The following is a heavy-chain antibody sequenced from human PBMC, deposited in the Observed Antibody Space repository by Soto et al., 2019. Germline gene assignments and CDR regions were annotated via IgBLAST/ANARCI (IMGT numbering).Heavy chain of an antibody. CDR1: GFTFSSYA. V-gene: IGHV3-23*01. J-gene: IGHJ4*02. Sequence: EVQLLESGGGLVQPGGSLRLSCAASGFTFSSYAMRWVRQAPGKGLEWVSAISGSGDSTYYADSVKGRFITSRDNSKTTQYLQMNSVRAEDTAVYYCARRGSGGYYVYWGQGTLVTVSS. D-gene: IGHD1-26*01. CDR2: ISGSGDST. CDR3: ARRGSGGYYVY.